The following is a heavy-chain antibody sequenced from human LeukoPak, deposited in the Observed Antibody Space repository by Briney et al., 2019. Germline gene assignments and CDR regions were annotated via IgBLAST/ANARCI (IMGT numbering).Heavy chain of an antibody. Sequence: SDTLSLTCTVSGGSISSSSYYWGWIRQPPGKGLEWIGSIYYSGSTYYNPSLKSRVTISVDTSKNQFSQKLNSVTAADTAVYYCARLGYSYGYYFDYWGQGTLVTVSS. CDR1: GGSISSSSYY. D-gene: IGHD5-18*01. J-gene: IGHJ4*02. CDR3: ARLGYSYGYYFDY. CDR2: IYYSGST. V-gene: IGHV4-39*07.